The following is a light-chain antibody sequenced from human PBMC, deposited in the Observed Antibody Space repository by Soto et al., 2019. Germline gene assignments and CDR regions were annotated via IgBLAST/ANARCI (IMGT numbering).Light chain of an antibody. CDR2: AVT. V-gene: IGLV2-14*01. CDR1: SSDVGGYNY. CDR3: RSYTSSSTL. J-gene: IGLJ1*01. Sequence: QAARTQPASVSGSPGQSITISCTGTSSDVGGYNYVSWYQQHPGKAPKLMIYAVTDRPSGVSSRFSGSKSGNTASLTISGLQAEDEADYYCRSYTSSSTLFGTGTKVTVL.